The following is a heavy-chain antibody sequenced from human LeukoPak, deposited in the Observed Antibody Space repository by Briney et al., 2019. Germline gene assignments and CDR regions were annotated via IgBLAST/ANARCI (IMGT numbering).Heavy chain of an antibody. D-gene: IGHD6-19*01. CDR2: ISPDNGDT. V-gene: IGHV1-2*02. J-gene: IGHJ4*02. CDR3: SRRMAVAATFDY. CDR1: GYTFTSYY. Sequence: ASVKVSCKASGYTFTSYYMHWVRQAPGHGLEWMGWISPDNGDTHYAQKFQGRVTMTRDTSISTVYMELSRLRNDDTAVYYCSRRMAVAATFDYWGQGTLVTVSS.